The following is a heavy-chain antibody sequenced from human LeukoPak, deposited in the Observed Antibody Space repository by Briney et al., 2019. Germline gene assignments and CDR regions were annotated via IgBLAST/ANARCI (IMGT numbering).Heavy chain of an antibody. CDR3: AMNWGTGRTLDY. CDR1: GGSFSSYY. J-gene: IGHJ4*02. Sequence: PSDTLSLTCAVYGGSFSSYYWSWIRQPPGKGLEWIGEINHSGSTNYNPSIKSRVTISVDTSQTQFSLKLSSVTAADTAVYYCAMNWGTGRTLDYWGQGNLVTVSS. CDR2: INHSGST. D-gene: IGHD7-27*01. V-gene: IGHV4-34*01.